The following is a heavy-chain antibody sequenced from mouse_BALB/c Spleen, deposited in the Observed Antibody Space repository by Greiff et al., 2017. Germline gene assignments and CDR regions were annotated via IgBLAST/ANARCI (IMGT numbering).Heavy chain of an antibody. Sequence: QLQQSGPGLEKPGASVKITCKGSGFSFTGYNMKWVKQSNGKSLEWIGNIDPYYGGTSYNQKFKGKATLTVDKSSSTAYMQLKSLTSEDSAVYYCARRGGTAFDYWGQGTTLTVSS. D-gene: IGHD3-3*01. CDR3: ARRGGTAFDY. J-gene: IGHJ2*01. CDR2: IDPYYGGT. V-gene: IGHV1-39*01. CDR1: GFSFTGYN.